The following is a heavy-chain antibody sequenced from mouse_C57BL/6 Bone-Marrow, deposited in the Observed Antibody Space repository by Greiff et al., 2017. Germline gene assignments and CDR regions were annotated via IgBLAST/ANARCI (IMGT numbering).Heavy chain of an antibody. Sequence: VQLKQSGAELVRPGASVKLSCTASGFNIKDDYMHWVKQRPEQGLEWIGWIDPENGDTEYASKFQGKATITADTSSNTAYLQLSSLTSEDTAGYCCTREAWFAYWGQVTLVTVSA. CDR2: IDPENGDT. CDR1: GFNIKDDY. CDR3: TREAWFAY. V-gene: IGHV14-4*01. J-gene: IGHJ3*01.